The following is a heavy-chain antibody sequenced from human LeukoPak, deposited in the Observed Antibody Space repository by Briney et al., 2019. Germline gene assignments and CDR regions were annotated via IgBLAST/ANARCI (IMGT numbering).Heavy chain of an antibody. CDR3: ASGYGSGSQYNWFAP. Sequence: SETLSLTCAVYGGSFSGYYWSWIRQPPGKGLEWIGEINHSGSTNYNPSLKSRVTISIDTSKNQFSLKLSSVTAADTAVHYCASGYGSGSQYNWFAPWGQGTLVTVSS. J-gene: IGHJ5*02. CDR1: GGSFSGYY. D-gene: IGHD3-10*01. V-gene: IGHV4-34*01. CDR2: INHSGST.